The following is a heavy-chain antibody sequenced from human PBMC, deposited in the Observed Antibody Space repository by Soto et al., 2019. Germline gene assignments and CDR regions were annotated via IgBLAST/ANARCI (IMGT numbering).Heavy chain of an antibody. J-gene: IGHJ6*03. D-gene: IGHD6-13*01. CDR2: ISGSGGST. CDR3: SKAAAGTDYYYYMDV. V-gene: IGHV3-23*01. CDR1: A. Sequence: AMRRFSKTQGKGLEWVSAISGSGGSTYYADSVKGRFTISRDNSKNTLYLQMNSLRAEDTAVYYCSKAAAGTDYYYYMDVWGKGTTVTVSS.